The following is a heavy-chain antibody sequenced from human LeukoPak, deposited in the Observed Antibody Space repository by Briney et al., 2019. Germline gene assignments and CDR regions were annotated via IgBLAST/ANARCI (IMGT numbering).Heavy chain of an antibody. CDR1: GTSITHYF. J-gene: IGHJ3*02. Sequence: KASETLSLTCSVSGTSITHYFWSWIRQTAGQRLEWIGRISTHGTTTYNPSPNSRVIMSRDTSRSQVSLKLTSVTAADTAIYFCARDVTGTTNAFDIWGQGRMVTVSS. CDR3: ARDVTGTTNAFDI. D-gene: IGHD1-20*01. CDR2: ISTHGTT. V-gene: IGHV4-4*07.